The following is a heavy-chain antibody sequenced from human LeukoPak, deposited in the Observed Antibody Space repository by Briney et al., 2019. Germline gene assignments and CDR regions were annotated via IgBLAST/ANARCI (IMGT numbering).Heavy chain of an antibody. Sequence: ASVKVSCKASGYTFTSYYMHWVRQAPGQGLEWMGIINPSGGSTSYAQKFQGRVTMTRDMSTSTVYMELSSLRSEDTAVYYCARGWVNYYDSSGSMGGLDYWGQGTLVTVSS. CDR1: GYTFTSYY. CDR2: INPSGGST. CDR3: ARGWVNYYDSSGSMGGLDY. D-gene: IGHD3-22*01. V-gene: IGHV1-46*01. J-gene: IGHJ4*02.